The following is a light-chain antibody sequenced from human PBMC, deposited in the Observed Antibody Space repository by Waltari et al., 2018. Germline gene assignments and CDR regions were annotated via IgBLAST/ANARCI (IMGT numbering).Light chain of an antibody. CDR3: QQYNNWPPEDT. J-gene: IGKJ2*01. CDR2: GAS. CDR1: QSVSSN. Sequence: EIVMTQSPATLSVSPGEGATLSCRASQSVSSNLAWYQHKPGQAPRLLIYGASTRATGIPARFSGSGSGTEFTLTIRSLQSEDFAFYYCQQYNNWPPEDTFGQGTKLEIK. V-gene: IGKV3-15*01.